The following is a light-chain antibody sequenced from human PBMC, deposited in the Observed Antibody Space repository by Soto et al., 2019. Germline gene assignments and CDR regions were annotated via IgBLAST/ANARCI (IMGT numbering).Light chain of an antibody. Sequence: DIQMTQSPSTLSASVGDRVTITCRASQSIGSWLAWYQLKPGKAPKRLIYQASTLESGVPSRFSGSTSGTEFTLTIGSRQPEDFATYSCKQYNSYPWTFGQGTKVESK. V-gene: IGKV1-5*03. CDR1: QSIGSW. CDR2: QAS. CDR3: KQYNSYPWT. J-gene: IGKJ1*01.